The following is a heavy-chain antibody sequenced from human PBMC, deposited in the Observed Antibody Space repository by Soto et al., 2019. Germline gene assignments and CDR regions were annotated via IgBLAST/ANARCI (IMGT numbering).Heavy chain of an antibody. CDR1: GGTFSSYA. CDR3: ARDPYDYVWGSYRPSLNWFDP. D-gene: IGHD3-16*02. Sequence: SVKVSCKASGGTFSSYAISWVRQAPGQGLEWMGGIIPILGTANYAQKFQDRVTITADESTSTAYMELSSLRSEDTAVYYCARDPYDYVWGSYRPSLNWFDPWGQGTLVTVSS. CDR2: IIPILGTA. V-gene: IGHV1-69*13. J-gene: IGHJ5*02.